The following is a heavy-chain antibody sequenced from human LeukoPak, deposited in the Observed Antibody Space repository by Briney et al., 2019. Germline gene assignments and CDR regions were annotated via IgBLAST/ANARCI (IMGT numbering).Heavy chain of an antibody. V-gene: IGHV3-30*04. Sequence: PGGSLRLSCAASGFTFRSYTMHWVRQAPGKGLEWVTLISYDGSNKYYADSVKGRFTISRDNSKNTLYQQMNSLRAEDTAVYYCARMGYCSGDSCYRYFDYWGQGTLVTVSS. CDR1: GFTFRSYT. J-gene: IGHJ4*02. D-gene: IGHD2-15*01. CDR2: ISYDGSNK. CDR3: ARMGYCSGDSCYRYFDY.